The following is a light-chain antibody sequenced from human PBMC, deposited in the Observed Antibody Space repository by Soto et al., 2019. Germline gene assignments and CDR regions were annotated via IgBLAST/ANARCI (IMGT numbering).Light chain of an antibody. Sequence: IQLTQSPSTLSASLGDRVAVTCRASESLGRFLVWHQHEPGKAPKLLIYAASSLQNGVPSRFSGSGSGTAFTLTLSSLQPEDFATPYCLQAYTYPWTFTQGTKVAIK. CDR2: AAS. V-gene: IGKV1-6*01. CDR1: ESLGRF. J-gene: IGKJ1*01. CDR3: LQAYTYPWT.